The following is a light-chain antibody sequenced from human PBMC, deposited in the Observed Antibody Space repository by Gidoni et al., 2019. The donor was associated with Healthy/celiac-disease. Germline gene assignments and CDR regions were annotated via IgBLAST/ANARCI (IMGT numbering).Light chain of an antibody. CDR1: LRVISY. CDR2: DAS. V-gene: IGKV3-11*01. Sequence: EIVFTQSPATLSLSPGERATLSCSASLRVISYVAWYQQKPGQDPRLLIYDASNRATGIPARFSGSGSGTDFTLTISSLEPEDFAVYYCQQRSNWPTWTFGQGTKVEIK. CDR3: QQRSNWPTWT. J-gene: IGKJ1*01.